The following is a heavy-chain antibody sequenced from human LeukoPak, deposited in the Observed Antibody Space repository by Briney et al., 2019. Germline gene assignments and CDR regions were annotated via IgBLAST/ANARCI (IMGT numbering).Heavy chain of an antibody. CDR1: GYIFTGYY. J-gene: IGHJ6*03. Sequence: GASVKVSCKASGYIFTGYYMHWVRQAPGQGLEWMGWINPKSGGTNYAQKFQGRVTMTRDTSISTAYMELSRLRSDDTAVYYCATNYYDFWSGYYYGAGPYYYMDVWGKGTTVTVSS. D-gene: IGHD3-3*01. V-gene: IGHV1-2*02. CDR3: ATNYYDFWSGYYYGAGPYYYMDV. CDR2: INPKSGGT.